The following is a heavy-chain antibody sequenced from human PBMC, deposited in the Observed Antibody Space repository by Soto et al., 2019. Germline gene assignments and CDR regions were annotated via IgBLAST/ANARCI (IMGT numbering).Heavy chain of an antibody. D-gene: IGHD6-19*01. CDR3: ATGPGYSSGWNFDY. J-gene: IGHJ4*02. CDR2: ISAYNGNT. CDR1: GYTFTSYG. Sequence: VKVSCKASGYTFTSYGISWGRQAPGQGLEWMGWISAYNGNTNYAQKLQGRVTMTTDTSTSTAYMELRSLRSDDTAVYYCATGPGYSSGWNFDYWGQGTLVTVSS. V-gene: IGHV1-18*01.